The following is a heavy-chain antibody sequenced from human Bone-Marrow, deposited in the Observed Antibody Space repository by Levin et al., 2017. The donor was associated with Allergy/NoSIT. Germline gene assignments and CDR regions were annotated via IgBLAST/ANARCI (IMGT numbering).Heavy chain of an antibody. CDR3: ARAGTTVMLDYSYLDV. D-gene: IGHD4-17*01. CDR2: LDGSSGKT. Sequence: GGSLRLSCRISGFIFADYAMNWVRQAPGRGLEWVSSLDGSSGKTHYADSVKGRSTISREYSKNTLFLQMNSLRVEDTARYYCARAGTTVMLDYSYLDVWGEGTAVTVSS. CDR1: GFIFADYA. V-gene: IGHV3-23*01. J-gene: IGHJ6*03.